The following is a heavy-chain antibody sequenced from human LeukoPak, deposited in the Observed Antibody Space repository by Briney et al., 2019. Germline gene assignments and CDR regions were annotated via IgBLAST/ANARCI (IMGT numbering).Heavy chain of an antibody. CDR2: ISYDGSNK. Sequence: PGRSLRLSCAASGFTYRSYGMPWVREAPGKGLEGGAVISYDGSNKYCADSAKGRFTISRYNYKSTPYLQMNSLSAEDTAVYYCARDFPNELGYCTNGVCPYYYYGMDVWGQGTTVTVSS. CDR3: ARDFPNELGYCTNGVCPYYYYGMDV. D-gene: IGHD2-8*01. J-gene: IGHJ6*02. CDR1: GFTYRSYG. V-gene: IGHV3-30*03.